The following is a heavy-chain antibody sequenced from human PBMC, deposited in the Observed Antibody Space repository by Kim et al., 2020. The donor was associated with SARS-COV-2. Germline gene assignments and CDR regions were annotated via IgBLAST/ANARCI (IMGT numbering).Heavy chain of an antibody. CDR3: ARVVAAGNYYYYYGMDV. V-gene: IGHV7-4-1*02. D-gene: IGHD6-13*01. Sequence: ASVKVSCKASGYTFTSYAMNWVRQAPGQGLEWMGWINTNTGNPTYAQGFTGRFVFSLDTSVSTAYLQISSLKAEDTAVYYCARVVAAGNYYYYYGMDVWGQGTTVTVSS. CDR2: INTNTGNP. J-gene: IGHJ6*02. CDR1: GYTFTSYA.